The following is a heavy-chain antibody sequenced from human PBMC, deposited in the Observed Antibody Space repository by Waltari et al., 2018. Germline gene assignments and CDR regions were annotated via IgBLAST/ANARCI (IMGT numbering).Heavy chain of an antibody. V-gene: IGHV1-18*01. CDR3: ARTDYDFWSGYPGSAFDI. CDR1: GYTFTSYG. D-gene: IGHD3-3*01. J-gene: IGHJ3*02. Sequence: QVQLVQSGAEVKKPGASVKVSCKASGYTFTSYGISWVRQAPGQGLEWMGWISAYNGNTNYAQKLQGRVTMTTDTSTSTAYMELRSLRSDDTAVYYCARTDYDFWSGYPGSAFDIWGQGTMVTVSS. CDR2: ISAYNGNT.